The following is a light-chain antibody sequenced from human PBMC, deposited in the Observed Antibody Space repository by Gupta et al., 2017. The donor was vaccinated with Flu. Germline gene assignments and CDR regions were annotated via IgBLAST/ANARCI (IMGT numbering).Light chain of an antibody. J-gene: IGLJ3*02. V-gene: IGLV1-40*01. CDR1: GSNFGAGFD. Sequence: QSVLTPPPSVSGAPGQGVTIPCTGRGSNFGAGFDVHWYRQVPGTAPKLLIYTNINRPSGVPGRFSGSRSGTAASLGITGLQSDDEATYYCQSYDSRLSSWVFGGGTKLTVL. CDR3: QSYDSRLSSWV. CDR2: TNI.